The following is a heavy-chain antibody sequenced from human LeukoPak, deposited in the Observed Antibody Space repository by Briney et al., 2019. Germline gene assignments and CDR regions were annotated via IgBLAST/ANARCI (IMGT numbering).Heavy chain of an antibody. D-gene: IGHD3-3*01. V-gene: IGHV1-24*01. CDR3: ATASGYYNYYYYMDV. CDR2: FDPEDDEA. Sequence: ASVKVSCKVSGYTLTELSMHWVRQTPGKGLEWMGGFDPEDDEAIYAQKFQGRVTMTEDTSTDTAYMELSRLRSEDTAVYYCATASGYYNYYYYMDVWGKGTTVTVSS. J-gene: IGHJ6*03. CDR1: GYTLTELS.